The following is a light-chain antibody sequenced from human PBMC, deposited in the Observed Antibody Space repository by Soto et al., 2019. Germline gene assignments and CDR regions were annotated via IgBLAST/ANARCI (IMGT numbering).Light chain of an antibody. Sequence: EIVMTQSPATLSVSPGERATLSCRASQSVSSDLAWYHQKPGQAPRLLIYDASNRATGIPARFSGSGSGTDFTLIIVSLEPEDFAVYYCQQRSNWPITFGQGTRLEIK. CDR3: QQRSNWPIT. J-gene: IGKJ5*01. V-gene: IGKV3-11*01. CDR1: QSVSSD. CDR2: DAS.